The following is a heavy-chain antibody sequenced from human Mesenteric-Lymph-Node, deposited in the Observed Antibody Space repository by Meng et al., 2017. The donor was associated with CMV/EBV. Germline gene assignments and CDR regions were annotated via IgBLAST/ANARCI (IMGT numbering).Heavy chain of an antibody. CDR1: GYTFNDFC. CDR2: IHPNSGVS. J-gene: IGHJ5*02. V-gene: IGHV1-2*06. D-gene: IGHD2/OR15-2a*01. Sequence: QVQLVQSRAEVGKTRASVMVSYKASGYTFNDFCIHWVRQAPGQGHEWMERIHPNSGVSNSTQNFQGRVTMTWDTSLSTAYMDLGRLTSDDTAVYSCARDNVNPECFDPWGQGTLVTVSS. CDR3: ARDNVNPECFDP.